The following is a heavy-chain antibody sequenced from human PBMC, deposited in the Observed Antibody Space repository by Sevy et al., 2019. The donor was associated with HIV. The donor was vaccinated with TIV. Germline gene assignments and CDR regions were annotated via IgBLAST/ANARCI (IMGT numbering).Heavy chain of an antibody. Sequence: ASVKVSCKASGYTFTGYYMHWVRQAPGQGVEWMGWINPNSGGTNYAQKFQGRVTMTRDTSISTAYMELSRLRSDDTVVYYCARDLGSSWYYYYDMDVWGKGTTVTVSS. D-gene: IGHD6-13*01. CDR1: GYTFTGYY. CDR3: ARDLGSSWYYYYDMDV. CDR2: INPNSGGT. V-gene: IGHV1-2*02. J-gene: IGHJ6*03.